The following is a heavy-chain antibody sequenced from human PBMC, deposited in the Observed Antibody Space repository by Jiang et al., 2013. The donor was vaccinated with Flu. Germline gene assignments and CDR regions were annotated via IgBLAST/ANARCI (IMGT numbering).Heavy chain of an antibody. Sequence: GSGLVKPSETLSLTCTVSGGSISSYYWIWIRQPPGKGLEWIGYIYNSGSTNFNPSLKSRGTISVDTSKNQFSLNLSSVTAADTAVYYCARARNDYGDSRSGVDNWGQGTLVTVSS. J-gene: IGHJ4*02. D-gene: IGHD4-17*01. V-gene: IGHV4-59*01. CDR3: ARARNDYGDSRSGVDN. CDR1: GGSISSYY. CDR2: IYNSGST.